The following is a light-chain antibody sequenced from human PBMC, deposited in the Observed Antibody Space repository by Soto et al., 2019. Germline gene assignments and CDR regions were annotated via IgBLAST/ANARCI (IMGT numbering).Light chain of an antibody. V-gene: IGKV3-15*01. J-gene: IGKJ5*01. Sequence: EIVMTQSPATLSVSPGERATLSCRASQSVSSNLAWYQQKPGQAPRLLIYGASTRATGIPARFSGSGSGTAFTLNISSLQSEDFAVYYCPQYNNPINFGQGTRLEIK. CDR2: GAS. CDR3: PQYNNPIN. CDR1: QSVSSN.